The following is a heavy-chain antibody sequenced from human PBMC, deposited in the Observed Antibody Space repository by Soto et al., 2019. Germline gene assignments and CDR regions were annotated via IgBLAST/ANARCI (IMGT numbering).Heavy chain of an antibody. V-gene: IGHV4-59*11. J-gene: IGHJ4*02. CDR1: GVSITTHY. CDR2: IYFSGST. CDR3: ARGLYGDYYFDY. D-gene: IGHD4-17*01. Sequence: PSETLSLTCTVSGVSITTHYWSWIRQPPGKGLEWIGYIYFSGSTNYNPSLKSRVTISVDTSKNQFSLKLSSVTAADTAVYYCARGLYGDYYFDYWGQGTLVTVSS.